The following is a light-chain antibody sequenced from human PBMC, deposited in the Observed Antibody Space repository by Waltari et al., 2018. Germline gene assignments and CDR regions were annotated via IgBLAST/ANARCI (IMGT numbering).Light chain of an antibody. CDR1: QSVSYY. CDR2: DAS. J-gene: IGKJ2*03. V-gene: IGKV3-11*01. CDR3: QHRSNWPPYS. Sequence: EIVLTQSPATLSLSPGERATLSCRASQSVSYYLAWYQHKPGQVPRLLIYDASNRATGVPPRFSGSGSGTDFTLTISSLEPEDFALYYCQHRSNWPPYSFGQGTKLEIK.